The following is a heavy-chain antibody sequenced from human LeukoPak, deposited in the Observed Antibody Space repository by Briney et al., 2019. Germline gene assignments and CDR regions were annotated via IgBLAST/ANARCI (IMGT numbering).Heavy chain of an antibody. Sequence: GESLKISCKGSGYSFTSYWIGWVRQMPGKGLEWMVIIYTGDSDTRYSPSFQRDVTISADKSISTSYFLWSSMQGSDTATYYYSRHVDYGGNSGMNAFDIWGQGTMVTVFS. D-gene: IGHD4-23*01. J-gene: IGHJ3*02. CDR1: GYSFTSYW. CDR2: IYTGDSDT. V-gene: IGHV5-51*01. CDR3: SRHVDYGGNSGMNAFDI.